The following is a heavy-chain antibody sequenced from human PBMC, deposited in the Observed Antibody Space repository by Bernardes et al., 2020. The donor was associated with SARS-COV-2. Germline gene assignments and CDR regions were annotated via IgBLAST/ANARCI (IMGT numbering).Heavy chain of an antibody. Sequence: SETLSLTCTVSGASIGRYYWSWIRQPPGKGLEWIGYIYYTGSTNYNPSLKSRVTMSIGTSKTQFSLKLSSVTAADTAVYYCARHHPGFLEWTNWFDPWGQGTLVTVSS. CDR2: IYYTGST. CDR3: ARHHPGFLEWTNWFDP. D-gene: IGHD3-3*01. J-gene: IGHJ5*02. CDR1: GASIGRYY. V-gene: IGHV4-59*08.